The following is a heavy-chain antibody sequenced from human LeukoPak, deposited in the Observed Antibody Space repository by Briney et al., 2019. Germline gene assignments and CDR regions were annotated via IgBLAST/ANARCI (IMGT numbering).Heavy chain of an antibody. V-gene: IGHV4-59*01. J-gene: IGHJ4*02. CDR2: IYYSGST. CDR1: GGSISSYY. Sequence: SETLSLTCTVSGGSISSYYWSWIRRPPGKGLEWIGYIYYSGSTNYNPSLKSRVTISVDTSKNQFSLKLSSVTAADTAVYYCARTIVVVPAAILYFDYWGQGTLVTVSS. CDR3: ARTIVVVPAAILYFDY. D-gene: IGHD2-2*01.